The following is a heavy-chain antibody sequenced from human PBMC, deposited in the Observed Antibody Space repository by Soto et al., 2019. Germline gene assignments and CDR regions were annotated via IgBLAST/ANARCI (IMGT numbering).Heavy chain of an antibody. CDR2: IYNSVNT. CDR1: GDSISNGYYT. D-gene: IGHD3-10*01. V-gene: IGHV4-30-4*01. CDR3: ARGPSGDTVDY. Sequence: QVQLQESGPGLVEPSQTLSLTCTVSGDSISNGYYTCSCIRHPPGKDLEWIGHIYNSVNTYSNPSLKSRVTISADTSKNQSSLKLSSVTAADTAVYYCARGPSGDTVDYWGQGTLVPVSS. J-gene: IGHJ4*02.